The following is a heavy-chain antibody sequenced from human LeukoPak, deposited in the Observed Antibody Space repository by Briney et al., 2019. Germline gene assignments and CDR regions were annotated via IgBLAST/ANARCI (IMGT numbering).Heavy chain of an antibody. D-gene: IGHD5-18*01. CDR1: GYIFTRYY. CDR2: INPSGGST. V-gene: IGHV1-46*01. CDR3: AREVARYGAFDI. J-gene: IGHJ3*02. Sequence: GASVKVSCKASGYIFTRYYMHWVRQAPGQGLEWMGIINPSGGSTSYAQKFQGRVTMTRDMSTSTVYMELSSLRSEDTAVYYCAREVARYGAFDIWGQGTMVTVSS.